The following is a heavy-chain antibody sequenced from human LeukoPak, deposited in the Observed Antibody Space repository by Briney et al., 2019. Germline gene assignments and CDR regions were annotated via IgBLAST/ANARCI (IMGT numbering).Heavy chain of an antibody. J-gene: IGHJ4*02. CDR3: ARGDPSWGVVVISEAHY. Sequence: GGSLRLSCAASGFTFSSYWMHWVRQAPGEGLVWVSRINSDGSSTSYADSVKGRFTISRDNAKNTLHLQMNSLRVEGTAVYYCARGDPSWGVVVISEAHYWGQGILVTVSS. CDR1: GFTFSSYW. V-gene: IGHV3-74*01. D-gene: IGHD3-22*01. CDR2: INSDGSST.